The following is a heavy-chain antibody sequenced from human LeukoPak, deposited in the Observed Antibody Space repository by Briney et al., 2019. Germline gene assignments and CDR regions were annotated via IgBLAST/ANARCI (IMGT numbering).Heavy chain of an antibody. CDR1: GGSISSNIYC. CDR2: IYYSGST. D-gene: IGHD5-12*01. CDR3: ARRGGYDFSYDY. V-gene: IGHV4-39*01. Sequence: SETLSLTCTVSGGSISSNIYCWGWIRQPPGKGLEWIGDIYYSGSTYYNPSLKSRVNISIDTSKNQFSLKLSSVTTADTAVYYCARRGGYDFSYDYWGQGILVTVSS. J-gene: IGHJ4*02.